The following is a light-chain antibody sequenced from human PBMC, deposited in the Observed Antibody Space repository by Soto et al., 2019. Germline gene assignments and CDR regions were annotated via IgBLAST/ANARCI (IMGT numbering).Light chain of an antibody. CDR3: QQYGRSQT. V-gene: IGKV3-20*01. CDR2: GSS. J-gene: IGKJ1*01. Sequence: EIVLTQSPGTLSLSPGERATLSCRASQSVSSSYLAWYQKKPGQAPRLLIYGSSSRATILPDRFSGSGSGTDFPLTISRLEPEDFAVYYWQQYGRSQTFGQGTKVEIK. CDR1: QSVSSSY.